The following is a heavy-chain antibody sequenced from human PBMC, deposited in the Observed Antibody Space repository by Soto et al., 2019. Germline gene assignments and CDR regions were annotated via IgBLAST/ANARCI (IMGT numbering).Heavy chain of an antibody. CDR3: TSPWGDHRYFDN. V-gene: IGHV3-72*01. J-gene: IGHJ4*02. CDR1: GFTFSDHY. CDR2: IRKKAYSYTT. Sequence: EVQLVESGGGLVQPGGSLRLSCSASGFTFSDHYMDWVRQAPGKGLEWVGRIRKKAYSYTTEYAASVKDRFTISRDDSRSSLYLQMNSLKIEDTAVYYCTSPWGDHRYFDNWGQGTLVTVSS. D-gene: IGHD2-21*02.